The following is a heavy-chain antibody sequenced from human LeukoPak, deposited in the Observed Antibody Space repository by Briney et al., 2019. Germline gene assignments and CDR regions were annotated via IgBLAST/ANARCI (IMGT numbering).Heavy chain of an antibody. CDR2: INHSGST. CDR1: GGSFSGYY. CDR3: AREGRYHDSSGYTFDY. Sequence: SETLSLTCAVYGGSFSGYYWSWIRQPPGKGLEWIGEINHSGSTKYYPSLKSRVSITVDTSKYKYSLKLSSVTAADTAVYYCAREGRYHDSSGYTFDYWGQGTLVTVSS. D-gene: IGHD3-22*01. J-gene: IGHJ4*02. V-gene: IGHV4-34*01.